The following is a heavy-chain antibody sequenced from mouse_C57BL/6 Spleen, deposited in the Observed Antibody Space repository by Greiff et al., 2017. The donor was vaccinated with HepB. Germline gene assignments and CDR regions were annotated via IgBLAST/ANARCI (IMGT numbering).Heavy chain of an antibody. Sequence: EVQLVESGGDLVKPGGSLKLSCAASGFTFSSYGMSWVRQTPDKRLEWVATISSGGSYTYYPDSVKGRFTISRDNAKNTQYLQMSSLKSEDTAMYYCGRQEGYDGGVEDWGQGTTGTVAS. J-gene: IGHJ2*01. D-gene: IGHD2-2*01. CDR1: GFTFSSYG. CDR3: GRQEGYDGGVED. V-gene: IGHV5-6*01. CDR2: ISSGGSYT.